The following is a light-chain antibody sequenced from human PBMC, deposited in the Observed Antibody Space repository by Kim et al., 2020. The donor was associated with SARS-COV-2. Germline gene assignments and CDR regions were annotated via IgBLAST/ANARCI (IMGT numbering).Light chain of an antibody. CDR1: QSVLYSSNNKNY. J-gene: IGKJ4*01. CDR3: QQYYSTPLT. Sequence: STINCKSSQSVLYSSNNKNYLAWYQQKPGQPPKLLIYWASTRESGVPDRFSGSGSGTDFTLTISSLQAEDVAVYYCQQYYSTPLTFGGGTKVEIK. V-gene: IGKV4-1*01. CDR2: WAS.